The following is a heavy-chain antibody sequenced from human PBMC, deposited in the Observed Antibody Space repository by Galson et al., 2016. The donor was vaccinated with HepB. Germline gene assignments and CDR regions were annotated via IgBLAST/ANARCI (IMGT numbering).Heavy chain of an antibody. CDR1: GFTFSSFA. V-gene: IGHV3-21*01. J-gene: IGHJ6*02. CDR2: ITSSSSYN. D-gene: IGHD3-3*01. CDR3: ARDAPPEHYDFWNGYYPSSYGMDV. Sequence: SLRLSCAASGFTFSSFAMNWVRQAPGKGLEWVSSITSSSSYNYYADSVKGRFTISRDNAKNSLYLQMNGLRAEDTAVYYCARDAPPEHYDFWNGYYPSSYGMDVWGQGTTVTVSS.